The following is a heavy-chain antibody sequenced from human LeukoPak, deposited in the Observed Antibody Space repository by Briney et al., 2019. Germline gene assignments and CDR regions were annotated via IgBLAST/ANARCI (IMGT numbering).Heavy chain of an antibody. CDR1: GFTFSSYS. Sequence: PGGSLRLSCAASGFTFSSYSLNWVRQAPGKGLEWVSYISSSSSTIYYTDSVKGRFTISRDNAKNSLFLQMNSLTAEDTAVYYCARGGDNGYYYYYYMDVWGKGTTVTVSS. J-gene: IGHJ6*03. V-gene: IGHV3-48*01. D-gene: IGHD4-23*01. CDR3: ARGGDNGYYYYYYMDV. CDR2: ISSSSSTI.